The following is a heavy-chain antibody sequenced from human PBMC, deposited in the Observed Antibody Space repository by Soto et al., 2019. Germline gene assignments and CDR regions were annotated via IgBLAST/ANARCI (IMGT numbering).Heavy chain of an antibody. CDR1: GFTFSSYG. J-gene: IGHJ6*02. V-gene: IGHV3-33*01. Sequence: QVQLVESGGGVVQPGRSLRLSCAASGFTFSSYGMHWVRQAPGKGLEWVAVIWYDGSNKYYADSVKGRFTISRDNSKNTLYLQMNRLRAEDTAVYYCARDGLEYSSSSGLRMDVWGQGTTVTVSS. D-gene: IGHD6-6*01. CDR3: ARDGLEYSSSSGLRMDV. CDR2: IWYDGSNK.